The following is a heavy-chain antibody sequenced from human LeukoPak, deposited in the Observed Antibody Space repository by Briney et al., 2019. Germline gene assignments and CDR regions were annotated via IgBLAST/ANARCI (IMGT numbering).Heavy chain of an antibody. CDR1: GYRFSSYW. CDR3: ATQGSSSSLDY. CDR2: IYAGDSDT. V-gene: IGHV5-51*01. Sequence: GESLQISCRGSGYRFSSYWIAWVRQLPGKGLEWMGIIYAGDSDTRYSPSFQGQVTISADKSISPAYLQWSSLKASDTALYYCATQGSSSSLDYWGQGTLVTVSS. D-gene: IGHD6-6*01. J-gene: IGHJ4*02.